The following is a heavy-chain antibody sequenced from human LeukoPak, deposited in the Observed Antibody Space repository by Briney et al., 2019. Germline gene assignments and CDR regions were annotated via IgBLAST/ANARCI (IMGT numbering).Heavy chain of an antibody. CDR1: GFTFSSYA. J-gene: IGHJ6*02. V-gene: IGHV3-23*01. Sequence: GGSLRLSCAASGFTFSSYAMSWVRQAPGKGLEWVSAISGSGGSTYYADSVKGRFTISRDNSKNTLYLQMNSLRAEDTAVYYCARDSKYWTPLYYYYGMDVWGQGTTVTVSS. D-gene: IGHD3/OR15-3a*01. CDR2: ISGSGGST. CDR3: ARDSKYWTPLYYYYGMDV.